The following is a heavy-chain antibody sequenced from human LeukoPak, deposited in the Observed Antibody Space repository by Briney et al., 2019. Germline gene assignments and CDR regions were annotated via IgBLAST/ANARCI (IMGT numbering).Heavy chain of an antibody. Sequence: SETLSLTCTVSGGSISSYYWDWIRQPPGKRMEWIGYIYYSGSTNYNPSLKSRVTISADTSKNQFSLKLSSVTAADTAVYYCASDSSWYYFDYWGQGTLVTVSS. CDR2: IYYSGST. J-gene: IGHJ4*02. D-gene: IGHD6-13*01. CDR3: ASDSSWYYFDY. CDR1: GGSISSYY. V-gene: IGHV4-59*08.